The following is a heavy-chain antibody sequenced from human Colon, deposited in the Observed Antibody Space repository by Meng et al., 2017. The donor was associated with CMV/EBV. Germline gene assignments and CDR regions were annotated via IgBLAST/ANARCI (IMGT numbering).Heavy chain of an antibody. CDR3: ARLGAGVGDY. V-gene: IGHV3-30*04. Sequence: GESLKISCAASGFTFSSSAMHWVRQAPGKGLEWVAVISYDGSNKYYADSVKGRFTISRDNSKNTLYLQVNSLRAEDTAVYYCARLGAGVGDYWGQGTLVTVSS. J-gene: IGHJ4*02. D-gene: IGHD3-3*01. CDR1: GFTFSSSA. CDR2: ISYDGSNK.